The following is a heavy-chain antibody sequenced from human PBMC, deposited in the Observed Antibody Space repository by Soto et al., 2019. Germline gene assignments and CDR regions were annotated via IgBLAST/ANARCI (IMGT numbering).Heavy chain of an antibody. J-gene: IGHJ4*02. V-gene: IGHV3-48*02. D-gene: IGHD1-26*01. CDR1: GFTFSSYA. Sequence: VQLVESGGGVVQPGRSLRLSCAASGFTFSSYAMHWVRQAPGKGLEWLSYISSTSSTIYYADSVKGRFTISRDNAKNSLYLQMNSLRDEDTAVYYCARVGATEYWGQGTLVSVSS. CDR2: ISSTSSTI. CDR3: ARVGATEY.